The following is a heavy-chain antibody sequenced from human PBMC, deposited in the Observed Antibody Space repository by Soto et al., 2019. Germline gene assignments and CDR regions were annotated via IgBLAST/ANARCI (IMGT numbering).Heavy chain of an antibody. D-gene: IGHD3-3*01. CDR2: INSDGSST. CDR1: GFTFSSYW. Sequence: GGSLRLSCAASGFTFSSYWMHWVRQAPGKGLVWVSRINSDGSSTSYADSVKGRFTISRDNAKNTLYMQMNSLRAEDTAVYYCAGVPYYDFWSGPAFDIWGQGTMLTVSS. V-gene: IGHV3-74*01. CDR3: AGVPYYDFWSGPAFDI. J-gene: IGHJ3*02.